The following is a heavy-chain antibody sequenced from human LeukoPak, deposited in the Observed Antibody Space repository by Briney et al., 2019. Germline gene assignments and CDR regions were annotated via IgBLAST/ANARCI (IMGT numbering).Heavy chain of an antibody. V-gene: IGHV3-30*18. Sequence: LPARSLRLSCAASGFTFSGYGMHWVRQAPGKGLQWVAIVSYDGSHKYYADSVKGRFTISRDSSKNTLYLQLNSLRAEDTAVYYCAKDSCGGDCYSLDYWGQGTLVTVSS. CDR3: AKDSCGGDCYSLDY. D-gene: IGHD2-21*02. CDR1: GFTFSGYG. CDR2: VSYDGSHK. J-gene: IGHJ4*02.